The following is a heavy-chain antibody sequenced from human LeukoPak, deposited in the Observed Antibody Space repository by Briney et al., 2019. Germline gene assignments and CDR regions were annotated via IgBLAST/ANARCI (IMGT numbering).Heavy chain of an antibody. CDR2: IYTSGST. CDR1: GGSISSSSYY. V-gene: IGHV4-61*02. Sequence: SETLSLTCTVSGGSISSSSYYWSWIRQPAGKGLEWTGRIYTSGSTNYNPSLKSRVTMSVDTSKNQFSLKLSSVTAADTAVYYCARGDYPDYWGQGTLVTVSS. CDR3: ARGDYPDY. J-gene: IGHJ4*02.